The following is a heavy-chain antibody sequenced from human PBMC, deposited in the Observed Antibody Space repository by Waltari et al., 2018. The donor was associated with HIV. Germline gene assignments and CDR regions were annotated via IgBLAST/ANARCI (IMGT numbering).Heavy chain of an antibody. CDR2: ISNDGSNK. D-gene: IGHD5-18*01. CDR1: GFTFSSYA. V-gene: IGHV3-30-3*01. CDR3: ARGGYGWLPDGY. Sequence: QVQLVESGGGVVQPGRSLRLSCAASGFTFSSYAIHWVRPAPGRGVEWVSVISNDGSNKSYAYSGKGRFNISKDNSKNTLYRQRKSLRAEDTAVYYCARGGYGWLPDGYWGQGTLVTVSS. J-gene: IGHJ4*02.